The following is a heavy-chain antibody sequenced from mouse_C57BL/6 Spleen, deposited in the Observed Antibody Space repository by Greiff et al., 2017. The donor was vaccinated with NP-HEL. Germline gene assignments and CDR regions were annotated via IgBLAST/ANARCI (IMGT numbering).Heavy chain of an antibody. J-gene: IGHJ3*01. CDR3: ARGGDYDYDGFAY. Sequence: VQLQQSGPELVKPGASVKISCKASGYTFTDYYMNWVKQSHGKSLEWIGDINPNNGGTSYNQKFKGKATLTVDKSSSTAYMELRSLTSEDSAVYYCARGGDYDYDGFAYWGQGTLVTVSA. D-gene: IGHD2-4*01. V-gene: IGHV1-26*01. CDR2: INPNNGGT. CDR1: GYTFTDYY.